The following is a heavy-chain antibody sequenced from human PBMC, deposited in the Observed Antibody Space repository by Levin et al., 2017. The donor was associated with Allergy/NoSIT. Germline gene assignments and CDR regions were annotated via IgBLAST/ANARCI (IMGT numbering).Heavy chain of an antibody. CDR1: GFTFTTYT. D-gene: IGHD3-10*01. CDR2: ISYDGSNE. CDR3: ASRVSMIRGYGNYGLDV. J-gene: IGHJ6*02. Sequence: GGSLRLSCAASGFTFTTYTMHWVRQAPGKGLEWVTLISYDGSNEYYADFVKGRFTISRDTSKNMLYLQMNTLRTEDTAVYYCASRVSMIRGYGNYGLDVWGQGTTVTVSS. V-gene: IGHV3-30-3*01.